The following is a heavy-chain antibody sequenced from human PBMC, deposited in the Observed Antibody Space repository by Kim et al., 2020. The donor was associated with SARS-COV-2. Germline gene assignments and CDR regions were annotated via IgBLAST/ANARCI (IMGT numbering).Heavy chain of an antibody. CDR2: IYPGDSDT. Sequence: GESLKISCKGSGYSFTSYWIGWVCQMPGKGLEWMGIIYPGDSDTRYSPSFQGQVTISADKSISTAYLQWSSLKASDTAMYYCARLPCSGGSCYFGTRRPDYGMDVWGQGTTVTVSS. CDR3: ARLPCSGGSCYFGTRRPDYGMDV. CDR1: GYSFTSYW. D-gene: IGHD2-15*01. J-gene: IGHJ6*02. V-gene: IGHV5-51*01.